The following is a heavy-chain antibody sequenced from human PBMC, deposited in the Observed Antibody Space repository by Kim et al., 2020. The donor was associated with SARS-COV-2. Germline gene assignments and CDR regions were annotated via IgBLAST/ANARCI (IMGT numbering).Heavy chain of an antibody. CDR1: GFTFSSYG. Sequence: GGSLRLSCAASGFTFSSYGMHWVRQAPGKGLEWVAVIWYDGSNKYYADSVKGRFTISRDNSKNTLYLQMNSLRAEDTAVYYCARAYYYDSSGYYYAYYYYYGMYVWGQGTTVTVSS. CDR2: IWYDGSNK. D-gene: IGHD3-22*01. J-gene: IGHJ6*02. CDR3: ARAYYYDSSGYYYAYYYYYGMYV. V-gene: IGHV3-33*01.